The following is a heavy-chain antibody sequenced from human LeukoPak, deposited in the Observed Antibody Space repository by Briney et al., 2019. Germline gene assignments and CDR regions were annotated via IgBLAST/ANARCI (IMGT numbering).Heavy chain of an antibody. J-gene: IGHJ6*02. D-gene: IGHD2-2*01. V-gene: IGHV1-24*01. Sequence: GASVKVSCKVSGDSLTDLSIHWVRQAPGKGLEWMGGSDLEDGETVYAQKFEDRLLVTEDTSTGTAYMELRSLTSEDTALYYCATGASTAMRGLDVWGQGTTVTVSS. CDR1: GDSLTDLS. CDR3: ATGASTAMRGLDV. CDR2: SDLEDGET.